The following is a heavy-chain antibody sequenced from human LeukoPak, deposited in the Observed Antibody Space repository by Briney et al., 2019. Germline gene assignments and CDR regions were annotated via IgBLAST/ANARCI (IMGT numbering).Heavy chain of an antibody. D-gene: IGHD6-19*01. CDR1: GYTFTSYG. Sequence: ASVKVSFKASGYTFTSYGISWVRQAPGQGLEWMGWISAYNGNTNYAQKLQGRVTMTTDTSTSTAYMELRSLRSDDTAVYYCAKKLSGWYYFDYWGQGSLVTVSS. CDR2: ISAYNGNT. V-gene: IGHV1-18*01. J-gene: IGHJ4*02. CDR3: AKKLSGWYYFDY.